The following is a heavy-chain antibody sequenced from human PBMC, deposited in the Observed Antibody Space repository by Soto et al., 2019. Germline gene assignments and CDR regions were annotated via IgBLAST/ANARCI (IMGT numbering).Heavy chain of an antibody. D-gene: IGHD6-13*01. J-gene: IGHJ4*02. CDR3: ARVNRIAAAGTSIAY. Sequence: RASVKVSCKASGYTFTSYDINWVRQATGQGLEWMGWMNPNSGNTGYAQKFQGRVTMTRNTSISTAYMELSSLRSEDTAVYYCARVNRIAAAGTSIAYWGQGTLVTVSS. V-gene: IGHV1-8*01. CDR1: GYTFTSYD. CDR2: MNPNSGNT.